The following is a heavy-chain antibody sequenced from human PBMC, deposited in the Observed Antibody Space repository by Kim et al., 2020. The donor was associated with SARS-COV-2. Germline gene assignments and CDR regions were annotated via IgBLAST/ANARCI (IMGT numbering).Heavy chain of an antibody. D-gene: IGHD3-22*01. Sequence: GGSLRLSCAASGFTVSSNYMSWVRQAPGKGLEWVSVIYSGGSTYYADSVKGRFTISRDNSKNTLYLQMNSLRAEDTAVYYCARKNYDSRTGHWYFDLWGRGTLVTVSS. CDR1: GFTVSSNY. CDR3: ARKNYDSRTGHWYFDL. J-gene: IGHJ2*01. CDR2: IYSGGST. V-gene: IGHV3-53*01.